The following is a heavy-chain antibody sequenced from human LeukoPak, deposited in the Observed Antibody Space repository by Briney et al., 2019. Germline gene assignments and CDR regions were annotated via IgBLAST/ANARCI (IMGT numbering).Heavy chain of an antibody. CDR1: GFTFSSYA. V-gene: IGHV3-23*01. Sequence: PGGSLRLSCAASGFTFSSYAMSWVRQAPGKGLEWVSAISGSGGSTYYADSVKGRFTISRDNSKNTLYLQMNSLRAEDTAVYYCAKDARGLRPTIAVAGRGKYFQHWGQGTLVTVSS. CDR2: ISGSGGST. CDR3: AKDARGLRPTIAVAGRGKYFQH. D-gene: IGHD6-19*01. J-gene: IGHJ1*01.